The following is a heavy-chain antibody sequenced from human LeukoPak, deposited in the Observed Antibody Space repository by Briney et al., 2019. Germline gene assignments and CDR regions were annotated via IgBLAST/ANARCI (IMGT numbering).Heavy chain of an antibody. J-gene: IGHJ6*02. V-gene: IGHV3-53*05. CDR2: IYGGGNI. Sequence: GGSLRLSCAASGFTVSSNYMNWVRQAPGKGLEWVSVIYGGGNIYYADSVKGRFTISRDNSKNTLYLQMNSLRAEDTAVYYCARDPTVVVPAALKYYYYYYGMDVWGQGTTVTVSS. D-gene: IGHD2-2*01. CDR3: ARDPTVVVPAALKYYYYYYGMDV. CDR1: GFTVSSNY.